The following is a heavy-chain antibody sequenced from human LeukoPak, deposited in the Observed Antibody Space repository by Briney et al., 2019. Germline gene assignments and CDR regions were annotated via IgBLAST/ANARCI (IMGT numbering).Heavy chain of an antibody. CDR1: GFSFSNAW. J-gene: IGHJ4*02. V-gene: IGHV3-74*01. CDR2: IKSDGTIT. CDR3: ARGNSGSNFDS. D-gene: IGHD6-19*01. Sequence: QPGGSLRLSCAASGFSFSNAWMSWVRQAPGKGLVRVSRIKSDGTITSYADPVKGRFTISRDNAKNTLYLQMNSLRAEDTAVYYCARGNSGSNFDSWGQGSLVTVSS.